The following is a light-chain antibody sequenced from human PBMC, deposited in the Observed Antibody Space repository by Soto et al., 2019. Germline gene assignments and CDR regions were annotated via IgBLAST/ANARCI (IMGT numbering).Light chain of an antibody. Sequence: DIVMTQSPDSLAVSLGERATINCKSSQTVLYSSSNKNYLAWYQQKLGQPPKLLIYWASTRESGVPDRFSGSGSGTDFTLTISSLQAEDVAVYYCQQYYGTPYTFGQGTKLEIK. CDR3: QQYYGTPYT. J-gene: IGKJ2*01. V-gene: IGKV4-1*01. CDR1: QTVLYSSSNKNY. CDR2: WAS.